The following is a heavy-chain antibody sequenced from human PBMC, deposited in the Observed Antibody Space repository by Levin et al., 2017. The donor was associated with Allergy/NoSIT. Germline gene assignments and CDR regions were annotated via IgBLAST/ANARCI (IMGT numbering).Heavy chain of an antibody. J-gene: IGHJ4*02. D-gene: IGHD3-9*01. Sequence: SETLSLTCTVSGGSISSYYWSWIRQPPGKGLEWIGYIYYSGSTNYNPSLKSRVTISVDTSKNQFSLKLSSVTAADTAVYYCARRVSDILTGYYEDPYYFDYWGQGTLVTVSS. CDR1: GGSISSYY. CDR3: ARRVSDILTGYYEDPYYFDY. CDR2: IYYSGST. V-gene: IGHV4-59*08.